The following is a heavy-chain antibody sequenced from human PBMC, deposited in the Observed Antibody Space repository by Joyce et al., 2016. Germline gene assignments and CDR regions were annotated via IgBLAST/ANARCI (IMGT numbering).Heavy chain of an antibody. CDR1: GSTFSSSS. CDR2: ISATSYYI. Sequence: QLVESGGGVVKAGGSLRLSCEASGSTFSSSSMSWFREAQGKGLEWVAAISATSYYIFHAETVRGRFTVSRDNAKKTLYLQMNSLRAEDSAVFYCARGGISYYYAMDVWGQGTTVTVSS. V-gene: IGHV3-21*01. CDR3: ARGGISYYYAMDV. J-gene: IGHJ6*02. D-gene: IGHD3-16*01.